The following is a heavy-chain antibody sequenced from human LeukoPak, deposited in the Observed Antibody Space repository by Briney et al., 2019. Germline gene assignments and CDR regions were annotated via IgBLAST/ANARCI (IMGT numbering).Heavy chain of an antibody. CDR2: IYTSGST. CDR3: ARDYYYDSSGLDY. Sequence: SQTLSLTCTVSGGSISSGSYYWSWIRQPARKGLEWIGRIYTSGSTNYNPSLKSRVTISVDTSKNQFSLKLSSVTAADTAVYYCARDYYYDSSGLDYWGQGTLVTVSS. CDR1: GGSISSGSYY. J-gene: IGHJ4*02. V-gene: IGHV4-61*02. D-gene: IGHD3-22*01.